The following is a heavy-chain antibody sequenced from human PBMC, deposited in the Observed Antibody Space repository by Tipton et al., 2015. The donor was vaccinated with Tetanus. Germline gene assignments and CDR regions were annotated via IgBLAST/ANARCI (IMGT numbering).Heavy chain of an antibody. D-gene: IGHD2-21*02. J-gene: IGHJ6*02. Sequence: QVQLVQSGAEVKKPGASVKVSCKASGYTFTSYGISWVRQAPGQGLEWMGWISAYNGNTNYAQKLQGRVTMTTDTSTSTAYMELSSLGSDDTAVYYGARTHTAKGAYYYYGMDVWGQVTTVPVSS. CDR1: GYTFTSYG. CDR3: ARTHTAKGAYYYYGMDV. CDR2: ISAYNGNT. V-gene: IGHV1-18*01.